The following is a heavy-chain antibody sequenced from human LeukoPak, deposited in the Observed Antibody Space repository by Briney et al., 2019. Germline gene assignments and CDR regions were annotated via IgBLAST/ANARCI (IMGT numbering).Heavy chain of an antibody. CDR3: AKDIGSYYDY. D-gene: IGHD3-10*01. CDR1: GFTFRSYG. J-gene: IGHJ4*02. Sequence: GGSLRLSCATSGFTFRSYGMHWVRQAPGKGLEWVAFIRYDGKSKDYAESVKGRFNISRDNSKNTLYLEMNSLRAEDTAVYYCAKDIGSYYDYWGQGILITVSS. V-gene: IGHV3-30*02. CDR2: IRYDGKSK.